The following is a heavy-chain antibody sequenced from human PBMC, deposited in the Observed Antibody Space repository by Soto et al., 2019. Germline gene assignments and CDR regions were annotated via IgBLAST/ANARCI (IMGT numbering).Heavy chain of an antibody. CDR1: EFTFSSYA. V-gene: IGHV3-30-3*01. D-gene: IGHD4-4*01. CDR3: ARVKTDYSNPRGPFFFYGMDV. J-gene: IGHJ6*02. Sequence: QVQLVESGGGVVHPARSLRLSCSASEFTFSSYAMHWVRQAPGKGLEWVAGISYDGGHKFYGDSVRGRFTISRDSSKTAVFLQMNSLSPEDTAAYYCARVKTDYSNPRGPFFFYGMDVWGQGTTVTVSS. CDR2: ISYDGGHK.